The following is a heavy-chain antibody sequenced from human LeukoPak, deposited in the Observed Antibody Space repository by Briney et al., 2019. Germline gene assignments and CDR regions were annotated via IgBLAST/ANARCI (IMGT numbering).Heavy chain of an antibody. CDR1: GFTFRTSA. V-gene: IGHV3-23*01. Sequence: PGGSLRLSCAASGFTFRTSAMSWVRQAPGKGLEWVSSICGSGSGTFYADSVKGRFIIFRDTSKHTLYQQMNSLRADATAVYYCARDRSGYSGYECQAYWGQGTLVTVSS. J-gene: IGHJ4*02. D-gene: IGHD5-12*01. CDR3: ARDRSGYSGYECQAY. CDR2: ICGSGSGT.